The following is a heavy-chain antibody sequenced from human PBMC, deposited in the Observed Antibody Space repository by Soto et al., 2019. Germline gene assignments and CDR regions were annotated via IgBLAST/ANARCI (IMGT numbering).Heavy chain of an antibody. CDR3: ARDSRPSSGYY. V-gene: IGHV3-23*01. J-gene: IGHJ4*02. D-gene: IGHD3-22*01. Sequence: LRLSCAASGFTFSSYGMSWVRQAPGKGLEWVSAISRNGGSTYQADSVKGRFTISRDNAKNTLYLQMNSLRAEDTAVYYCARDSRPSSGYYWGQGTLVTVSS. CDR2: ISRNGGST. CDR1: GFTFSSYG.